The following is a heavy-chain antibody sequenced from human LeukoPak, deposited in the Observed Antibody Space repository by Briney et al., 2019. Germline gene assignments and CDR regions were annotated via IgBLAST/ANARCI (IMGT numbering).Heavy chain of an antibody. D-gene: IGHD6-6*01. CDR2: ISGSGGST. V-gene: IGHV3-23*01. CDR3: ARGLVYSSSSPFDY. Sequence: GGSLRLSCAASGFTLSSYGMSWARQAPGKGLEWVSAISGSGGSTYYADSVKGRFTISRDNAKNSLYLQMNSLRAEDTAVYYCARGLVYSSSSPFDYWGQGTLVTVSS. CDR1: GFTLSSYG. J-gene: IGHJ4*02.